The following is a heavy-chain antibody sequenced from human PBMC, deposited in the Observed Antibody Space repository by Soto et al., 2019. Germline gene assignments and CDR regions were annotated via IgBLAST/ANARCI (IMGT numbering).Heavy chain of an antibody. CDR2: ISSSSSTI. J-gene: IGHJ6*02. Sequence: PGGSLRLSCAASGFTFSSYSMNWVRQAPGKGLEWVSYISSSSSTIYYADSVKGRFTISRDNAKNSLYLQMNSLRDEDTAVYYCAGGISTGDYYYYGMDVWGQGTTVTVSS. CDR1: GFTFSSYS. V-gene: IGHV3-48*02. CDR3: AGGISTGDYYYYGMDV. D-gene: IGHD2-8*02.